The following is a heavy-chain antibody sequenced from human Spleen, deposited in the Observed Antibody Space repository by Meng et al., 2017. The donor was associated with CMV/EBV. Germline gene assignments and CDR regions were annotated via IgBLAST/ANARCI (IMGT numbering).Heavy chain of an antibody. V-gene: IGHV4-34*01. CDR2: INHSGSP. Sequence: FRGYYCSWIRQPPGKGLEWIGEINHSGSPNSNPSLKSRVTISVDTSKNQFSLKLSSVTAADTAVYYCARGYDFWSGYYTGICWFDPWGQGTLVTVSS. CDR1: FRGYY. CDR3: ARGYDFWSGYYTGICWFDP. J-gene: IGHJ5*02. D-gene: IGHD3-3*01.